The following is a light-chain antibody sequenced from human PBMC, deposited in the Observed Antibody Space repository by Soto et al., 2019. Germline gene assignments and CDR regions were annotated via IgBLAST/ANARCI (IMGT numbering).Light chain of an antibody. Sequence: EIVLTQSPCTLSLSPGEGATLSCRASQSVSRNYLAWYQQKPGQAPRLLIYTASRRATGIPDRFSGSGSGTDFTLTISRLEPEDSAVYYCQQYSRAPITFGQGTRLEIK. CDR3: QQYSRAPIT. J-gene: IGKJ5*01. CDR1: QSVSRNY. CDR2: TAS. V-gene: IGKV3-20*01.